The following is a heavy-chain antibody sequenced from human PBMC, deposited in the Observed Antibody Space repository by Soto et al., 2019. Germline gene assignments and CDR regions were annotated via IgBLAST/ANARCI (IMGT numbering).Heavy chain of an antibody. J-gene: IGHJ6*03. Sequence: QVQLVQSGAEVKKPGASVKVSCKASGSTFTSYDINWVRQATGQGLEWMGWMNPNSGNTGYAQKFQGRVTMTRNTSISTAYMELRSLRSEDTAVYYCARLGHYDFWSGYYPYYYYYYMDVWGKGTTVTVSS. V-gene: IGHV1-8*01. CDR2: MNPNSGNT. CDR1: GSTFTSYD. CDR3: ARLGHYDFWSGYYPYYYYYYMDV. D-gene: IGHD3-3*01.